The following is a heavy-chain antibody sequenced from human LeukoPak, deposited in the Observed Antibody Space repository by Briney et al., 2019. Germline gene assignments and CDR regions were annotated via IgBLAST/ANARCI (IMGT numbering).Heavy chain of an antibody. V-gene: IGHV3-73*01. D-gene: IGHD6-19*01. J-gene: IGHJ3*02. CDR2: IRSKANNYAT. Sequence: GGSLRLSCAASGFAFSDSDMYWVRQAPGKGLEWVGRIRSKANNYATAYAVSVKGRFSISRDDSNKTANLQMNRLKTEDTAVYYCTRRAWGSGWGAFDIWGQGTMVTVPS. CDR3: TRRAWGSGWGAFDI. CDR1: GFAFSDSD.